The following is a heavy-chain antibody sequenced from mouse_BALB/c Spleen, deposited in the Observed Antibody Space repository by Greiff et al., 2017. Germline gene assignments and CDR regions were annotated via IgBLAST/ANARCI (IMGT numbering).Heavy chain of an antibody. CDR1: GYTFTDYN. CDR3: ARCDKGEDYFDY. CDR2: INPNNGGT. V-gene: IGHV1-18*01. J-gene: IGHJ2*01. Sequence: EVQLQQSGPELVKPGASVKIPCKASGYTFTDYNMDWVKQSHGKSLEWIGDINPNNGGTIYNQKFKGKATLTVDKSSSTAYMELRSLTSEDTAVYYCARCDKGEDYFDYWGQGTTLTVSS.